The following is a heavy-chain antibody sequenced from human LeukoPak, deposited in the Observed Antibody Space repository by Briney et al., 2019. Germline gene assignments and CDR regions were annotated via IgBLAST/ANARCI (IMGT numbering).Heavy chain of an antibody. CDR3: AHMVRHGPAVRTFDH. V-gene: IGHV2-5*01. CDR2: IYWNDDK. D-gene: IGHD4-23*01. J-gene: IGHJ5*02. Sequence: WLXLIYWNDDKLYSPSLKSRRTITEDNTKKQGVLTMTNMDPVDTATYYCAHMVRHGPAVRTFDHWGQGTLVTVSS.